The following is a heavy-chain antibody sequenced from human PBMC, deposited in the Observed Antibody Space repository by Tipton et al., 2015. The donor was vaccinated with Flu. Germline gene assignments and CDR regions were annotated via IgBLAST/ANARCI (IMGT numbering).Heavy chain of an antibody. CDR1: GFTFSSYS. D-gene: IGHD4-17*01. CDR2: ISSSSSYI. J-gene: IGHJ6*03. V-gene: IGHV3-21*01. CDR3: ARDGPYGDYYMDV. Sequence: SLRLSCAASGFTFSSYSMNWVRQAPGKGLEWVSSISSSSSYIYYADSVKGRFTISRDNAKNSLYLQMNSLRAEDTAVYYCARDGPYGDYYMDVWGKGTTVTVSS.